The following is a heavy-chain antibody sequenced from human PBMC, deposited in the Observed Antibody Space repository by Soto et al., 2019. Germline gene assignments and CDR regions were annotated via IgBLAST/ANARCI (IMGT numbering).Heavy chain of an antibody. CDR1: GYSITSGYY. Sequence: PSETPSLTCAVSGYSITSGYYWGLIRQPPGKGLEWIGSIHHSGSTYYNPSLKSRVTISVDTSKNQFSLNLSSVTAADTAVYYCARALAVATTLNWFDPWGQGTLVTVSS. J-gene: IGHJ5*02. CDR2: IHHSGST. D-gene: IGHD5-12*01. V-gene: IGHV4-38-2*01. CDR3: ARALAVATTLNWFDP.